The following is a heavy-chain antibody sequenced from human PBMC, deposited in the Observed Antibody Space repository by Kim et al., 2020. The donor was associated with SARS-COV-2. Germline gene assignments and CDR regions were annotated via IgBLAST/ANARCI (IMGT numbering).Heavy chain of an antibody. J-gene: IGHJ4*02. CDR1: GFTFSNAW. CDR3: TTDVEVATFGFDY. CDR2: IKSKTDGGTT. Sequence: GSLRLSCAASGFTFSNAWMSWVRQAPGKGLEWIGRIKSKTDGGTTDYAAPVKGRFTISRDDSKNTLYPQMNSLKTEDTAVYYCTTDVEVATFGFDYWGQGTLVTVSS. D-gene: IGHD3-16*01. V-gene: IGHV3-15*01.